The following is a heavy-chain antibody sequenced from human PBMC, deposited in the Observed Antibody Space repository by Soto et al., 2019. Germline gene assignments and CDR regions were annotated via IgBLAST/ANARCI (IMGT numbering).Heavy chain of an antibody. V-gene: IGHV5-10-1*01. CDR1: GYSFTSYW. J-gene: IGHJ4*02. D-gene: IGHD2-15*01. Sequence: GESLKISCKGSGYSFTSYWISWVRQMPGKGLEWIVRIDPSDSYTNYSPSFQGHVTISADKSISTAYLQWSSLKASDTAMYYCASSGGSLNFDYWGQGTLVTVSS. CDR3: ASSGGSLNFDY. CDR2: IDPSDSYT.